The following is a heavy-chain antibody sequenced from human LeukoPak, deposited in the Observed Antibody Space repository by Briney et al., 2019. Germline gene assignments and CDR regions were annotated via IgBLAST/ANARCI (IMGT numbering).Heavy chain of an antibody. CDR1: GFTFSSYS. J-gene: IGHJ4*02. V-gene: IGHV3-21*01. D-gene: IGHD3-22*01. Sequence: GGSLRLSCAASGFTFSSYSMNWVRQAPGKGLEWVSSISGSSSYIYYADSVKGRFTISRDNAKNSLYLQMNSLRAEDTAVYYCAGQYYYDVTLPFWGQGTLVTVSS. CDR2: ISGSSSYI. CDR3: AGQYYYDVTLPF.